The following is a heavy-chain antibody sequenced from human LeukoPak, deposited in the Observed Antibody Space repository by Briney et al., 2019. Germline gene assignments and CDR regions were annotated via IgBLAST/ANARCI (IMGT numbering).Heavy chain of an antibody. V-gene: IGHV3-15*01. D-gene: IGHD2-15*01. CDR1: GLTFSDAW. CDR2: IKSKTDGGTT. CDR3: TTFIVVVVAATLMDV. Sequence: GGSLRLSCAVSGLTFSDAWVSWVRQAPGKGLDWVGRIKSKTDGGTTDYAAPVKGRFTISRDDSKNTLYLQMNSLKTEDTAVYYCTTFIVVVVAATLMDVWGKGTTVTVSS. J-gene: IGHJ6*04.